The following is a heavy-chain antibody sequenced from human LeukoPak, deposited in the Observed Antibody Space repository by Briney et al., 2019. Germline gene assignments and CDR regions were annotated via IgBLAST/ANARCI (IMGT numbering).Heavy chain of an antibody. CDR1: GFTVSGNY. J-gene: IGHJ4*02. CDR2: IYSGGST. Sequence: EGSLRLSCAVSGFTVSGNYMSWVRQAPGKGLQCVSVIYSGGSTYYADSVEGRFTISRHNSENTLYLQMNSLRAEDTAVYYCARGLRYSSGSYYFDYWGQGTLVTVSS. D-gene: IGHD6-19*01. CDR3: ARGLRYSSGSYYFDY. V-gene: IGHV3-53*01.